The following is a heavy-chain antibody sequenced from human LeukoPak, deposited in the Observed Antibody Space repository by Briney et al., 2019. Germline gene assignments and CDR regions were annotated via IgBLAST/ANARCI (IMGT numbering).Heavy chain of an antibody. Sequence: GGSLRLSCAASGFTFSDYYMSWIRQAPGKGLEWVSYISSSSSYIYYADSVKGRFTISRDNSKNTLYLQMNSLRAEDTAVYYCAKAADAVGATPTDYWGQGTLVTVSS. CDR2: ISSSSSYI. CDR1: GFTFSDYY. CDR3: AKAADAVGATPTDY. V-gene: IGHV3-11*06. D-gene: IGHD1-26*01. J-gene: IGHJ4*02.